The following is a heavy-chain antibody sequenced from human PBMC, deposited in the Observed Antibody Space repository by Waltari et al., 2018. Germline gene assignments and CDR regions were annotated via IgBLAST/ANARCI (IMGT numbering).Heavy chain of an antibody. J-gene: IGHJ4*02. D-gene: IGHD5-12*01. CDR1: GYTLTELS. CDR2: VGPEEGET. V-gene: IGHV1-24*01. CDR3: ATGGVEMATIDCDY. Sequence: QVQLVQSGAEVKKPGASVKVSCKVSGYTLTELSMHWVQQAPGQGLEWMGRVGPEEGETIYAEKFQGRVTITADTATDTAYMELSSLRSEDTAVYYCATGGVEMATIDCDYWGQGTLVTISS.